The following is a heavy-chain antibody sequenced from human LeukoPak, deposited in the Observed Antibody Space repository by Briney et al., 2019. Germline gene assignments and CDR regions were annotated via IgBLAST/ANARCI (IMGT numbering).Heavy chain of an antibody. CDR2: IYSSGNT. CDR1: GASISSSNYY. D-gene: IGHD6-19*01. CDR3: ASSIAVAIH. Sequence: SETLSLTCAVSGASISSSNYYWGWVRQSPGKGLEWIGNIYSSGNTYYNASLKSRVTMYIDTSKNQFSLKLSSVTAADTAVYYCASSIAVAIHWGQGTLVTVSS. J-gene: IGHJ4*02. V-gene: IGHV4-39*01.